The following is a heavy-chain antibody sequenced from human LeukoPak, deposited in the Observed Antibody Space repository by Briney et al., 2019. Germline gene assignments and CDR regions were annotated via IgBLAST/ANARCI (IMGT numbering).Heavy chain of an antibody. Sequence: GINKYYADSVKGRFTISRDNSKNTLYLQMNSLRAEDTAVYYCAKDWAGWSSTSWLGYYFDYWGQGTLVTVSS. CDR3: AKDWAGWSSTSWLGYYFDY. CDR2: GINK. V-gene: IGHV3-30*01. D-gene: IGHD2-2*01. J-gene: IGHJ4*02.